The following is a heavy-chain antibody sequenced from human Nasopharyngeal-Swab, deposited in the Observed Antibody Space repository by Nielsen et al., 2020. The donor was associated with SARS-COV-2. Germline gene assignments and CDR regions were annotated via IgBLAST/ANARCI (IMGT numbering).Heavy chain of an antibody. CDR1: GYTFTGYY. J-gene: IGHJ4*02. CDR2: IKPNSGGT. V-gene: IGHV1-2*06. Sequence: ASVKVSCKASGYTFTGYYMHWVRQAPGQGLEWMGRIKPNSGGTNYAQKFQGRVTMTRDTSISTAYMELSRLRSDDTAVYYCASPRNRDGYNSFDYWGQGTLVTVSS. CDR3: ASPRNRDGYNSFDY. D-gene: IGHD5-24*01.